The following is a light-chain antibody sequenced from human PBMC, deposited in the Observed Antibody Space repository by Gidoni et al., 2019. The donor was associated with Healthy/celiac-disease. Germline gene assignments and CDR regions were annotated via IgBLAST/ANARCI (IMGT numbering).Light chain of an antibody. J-gene: IGLJ3*02. CDR1: SSNIGNNY. V-gene: IGLV1-51*01. CDR2: DNN. CDR3: GTWDSSLSAGWV. Sequence: QSVLTQPPSVSAAPGQKVTISCSGSSSNIGNNYVSWYQQLPGTAPKLLIYDNNKRPSGIPDRFSCSKSGTSATLGITGLQTGDEADYYCGTWDSSLSAGWVFGGGTKLTVL.